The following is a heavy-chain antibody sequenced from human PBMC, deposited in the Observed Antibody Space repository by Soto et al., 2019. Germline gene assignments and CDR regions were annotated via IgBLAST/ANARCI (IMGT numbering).Heavy chain of an antibody. D-gene: IGHD5-18*01. CDR3: ARDSTAMVATSFDY. CDR1: GGSFREYA. J-gene: IGHJ4*02. CDR2: VIPMFGTR. Sequence: QVHLVQTGAEVKKPGSSVKVSCKVSGGSFREYAMSWVRQAPGQGREWMGGVIPMFGTRNYAHKFQGRVTITADESTNTAYMELSSPTSEDTAVYYCARDSTAMVATSFDYWGQGTLVTVSS. V-gene: IGHV1-69*01.